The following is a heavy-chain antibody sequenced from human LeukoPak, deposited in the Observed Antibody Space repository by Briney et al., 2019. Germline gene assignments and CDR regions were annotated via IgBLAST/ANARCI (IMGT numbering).Heavy chain of an antibody. D-gene: IGHD3-10*01. Sequence: SQTLSLTCTVSGGSIGSGDYYWSWIRQPPGKGLEWIGYIYYSGSTYYNPSLKSRVTISVDTSKNQFSLKLSSVTAADTAVYYCATANTYYYGSGSYFRSWGQGTLVTVSS. J-gene: IGHJ4*02. CDR2: IYYSGST. CDR3: ATANTYYYGSGSYFRS. CDR1: GGSIGSGDYY. V-gene: IGHV4-30-4*01.